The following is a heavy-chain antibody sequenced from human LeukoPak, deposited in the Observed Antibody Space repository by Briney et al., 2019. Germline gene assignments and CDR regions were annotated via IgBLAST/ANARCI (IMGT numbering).Heavy chain of an antibody. CDR2: IIPILGIA. J-gene: IGHJ4*02. CDR1: GGTFSSYT. V-gene: IGHV1-69*02. D-gene: IGHD3-3*01. CDR3: ARGAYYDFWSGYSAPDCYFDY. Sequence: SVKVSCKASGGTFSSYTISWVRQAPGQGLEWMGRIIPILGIANYAQKFQGRVTITADKSTSTAYMELSSLRSEDTAVYYCARGAYYDFWSGYSAPDCYFDYWGQGTLVTVSS.